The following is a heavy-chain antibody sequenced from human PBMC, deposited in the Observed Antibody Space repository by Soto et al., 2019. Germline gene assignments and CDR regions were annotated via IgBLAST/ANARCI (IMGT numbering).Heavy chain of an antibody. CDR3: ARGGRYYYGSGSYYNFDY. D-gene: IGHD3-10*01. CDR2: IYHSGST. J-gene: IGHJ4*02. Sequence: SETLSLTCAVSGGSISSGGYSWSWIRQPPGKGLEWIGYIYHSGSTYYNPSLKSRVTISVDRSKNQFSLKLSSVTAADTAVYYCARGGRYYYGSGSYYNFDYWGQGTLVTVSS. CDR1: GGSISSGGYS. V-gene: IGHV4-30-2*01.